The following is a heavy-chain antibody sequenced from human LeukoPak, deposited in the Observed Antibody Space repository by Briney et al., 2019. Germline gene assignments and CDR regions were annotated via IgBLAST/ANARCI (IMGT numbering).Heavy chain of an antibody. J-gene: IGHJ3*02. V-gene: IGHV1-24*01. Sequence: GASVKVSCKVSGYTLTELSMHWVRQAHGKGLEWMGGFDPEDGETIYAQKFQGRVTMTEDTSTDTAYMELSSLRSEDTAVYYCATAPPLYYYGSGSYRGFDIWGQGTMVTVSS. CDR3: ATAPPLYYYGSGSYRGFDI. CDR2: FDPEDGET. D-gene: IGHD3-10*01. CDR1: GYTLTELS.